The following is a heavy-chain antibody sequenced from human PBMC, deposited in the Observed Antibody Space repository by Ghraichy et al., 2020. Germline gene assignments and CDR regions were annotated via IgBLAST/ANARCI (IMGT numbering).Heavy chain of an antibody. D-gene: IGHD2-15*01. J-gene: IGHJ4*02. CDR1: GGSVSSKTYY. CDR3: ARQPGDLIVAVPTTIPGGPFDY. CDR2: IYYSGST. Sequence: SQTLSLTCIVSGGSVSSKTYYWGWIRQPPGKGLEWIGSIYYSGSTFYNPSLKSRVTVSVDTSTNRFSLKVRSVTAADTAVYYCARQPGDLIVAVPTTIPGGPFDYWGKGSLVTVSS. V-gene: IGHV4-39*01.